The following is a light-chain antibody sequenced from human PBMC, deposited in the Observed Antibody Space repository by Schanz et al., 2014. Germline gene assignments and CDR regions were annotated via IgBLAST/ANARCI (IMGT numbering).Light chain of an antibody. Sequence: DIVMTQSPDSLAVSLGERATINCKSSQSVLHSSNNKNYLAWYQHKPGQAPKLLIYWASTRESGVPDRFSGSGSGTDFTLTISSLQAEDVAVYYCQQYYSTPLFTFGPGTKVDIK. CDR2: WAS. J-gene: IGKJ3*01. CDR1: QSVLHSSNNKNY. V-gene: IGKV4-1*01. CDR3: QQYYSTPLFT.